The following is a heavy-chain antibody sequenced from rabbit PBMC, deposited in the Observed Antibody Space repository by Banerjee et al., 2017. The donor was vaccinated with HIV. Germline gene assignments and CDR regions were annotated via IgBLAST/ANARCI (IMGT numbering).Heavy chain of an antibody. CDR3: ARGADYAGYGFNL. D-gene: IGHD7-1*01. J-gene: IGHJ4*01. V-gene: IGHV1S40*01. CDR1: GFSFSSSYW. Sequence: QSLEESGGDLVKPGASLTLTCTASGFSFSSSYWIWWVRQAPGKGLELIACIYAGSSGSTYYASWAKGRFTISKTSSTTVTLQMTSLTAADTATYFCARGADYAGYGFNLWGQGTLVTVS. CDR2: IYAGSSGST.